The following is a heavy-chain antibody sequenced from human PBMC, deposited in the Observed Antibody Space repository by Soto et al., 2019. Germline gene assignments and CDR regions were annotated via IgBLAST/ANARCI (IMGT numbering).Heavy chain of an antibody. J-gene: IGHJ4*02. CDR2: ISSGGRDK. D-gene: IGHD2-15*01. CDR3: AKGSEVARQELDY. CDR1: GFTFSNFG. V-gene: IGHV3-30*18. Sequence: QVQLVESGGGVVQPGRSLRLSRAASGFTFSNFGMHWVRQAPGKGLEWVATISSGGRDKYFSNSVKDRFTISRDNSKNTLFLQMNSLRVEDTAVYYCAKGSEVARQELDYWGQGTLVTVSS.